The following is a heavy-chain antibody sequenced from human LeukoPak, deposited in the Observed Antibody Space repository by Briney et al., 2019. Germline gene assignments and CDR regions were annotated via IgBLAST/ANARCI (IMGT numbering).Heavy chain of an antibody. CDR1: GGTFSSYP. CDR3: VREYYYCSSSNCYGRAFDY. V-gene: IGHV1-69*01. D-gene: IGHD2-2*01. Sequence: ASVKVSCKASGGTFSSYPISWVRQAPGQGLEWVGGIIPMFGTANFAQKFQGRVTLTADDSTSTAYMELSSLRSEDTALYYCVREYYYCSSSNCYGRAFDYWGQGTLVTVSS. CDR2: IIPMFGTA. J-gene: IGHJ4*02.